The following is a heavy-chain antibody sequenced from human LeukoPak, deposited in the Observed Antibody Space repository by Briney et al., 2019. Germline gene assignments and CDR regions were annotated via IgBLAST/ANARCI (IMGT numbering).Heavy chain of an antibody. J-gene: IGHJ4*02. Sequence: GGSLRLSCAASGFTFSSYSMNWVRQAPWKGLEWVSSISSSSSYIYYADSVKGRFTISRDNAKNSLYLQMNSLRAEDTAVYYCARFSSSYYDSSGADYWGQGTLVTVSS. V-gene: IGHV3-21*01. CDR1: GFTFSSYS. CDR3: ARFSSSYYDSSGADY. CDR2: ISSSSSYI. D-gene: IGHD3-22*01.